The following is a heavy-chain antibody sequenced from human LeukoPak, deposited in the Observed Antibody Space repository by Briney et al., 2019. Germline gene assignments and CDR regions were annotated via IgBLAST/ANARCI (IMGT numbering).Heavy chain of an antibody. Sequence: SETLSPMCTVSGGFISGYYWIWIQQPAGNGLEWIAYMHFIGRDNYSTLCKSRATTSVDTSKNHFSLRLSSVTITDTRVNYCARHKGLHKGGVFVIWGERTMVTVST. V-gene: IGHV4-59*08. D-gene: IGHD2-8*02. CDR3: ARHKGLHKGGVFVI. CDR2: MHFIGRD. J-gene: IGHJ3*02. CDR1: GGFISGYY.